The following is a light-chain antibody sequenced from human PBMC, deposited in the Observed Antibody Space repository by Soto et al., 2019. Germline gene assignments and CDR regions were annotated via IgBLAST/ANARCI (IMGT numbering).Light chain of an antibody. CDR3: QQYNSYSPPA. J-gene: IGKJ1*01. V-gene: IGKV1-5*01. CDR2: DAS. Sequence: DLQMTQSPSTLSASVGDRVTITCRASQSISSWLAWYQQKPGKAPKLLIYDASSLESGVPSRFSGSGSETEFTLTISSLQPDDFATYYCQQYNSYSPPAFGQGTKVEIK. CDR1: QSISSW.